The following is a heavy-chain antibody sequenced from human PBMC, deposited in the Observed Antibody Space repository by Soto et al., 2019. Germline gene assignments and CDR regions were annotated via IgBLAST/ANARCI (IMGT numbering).Heavy chain of an antibody. J-gene: IGHJ6*02. D-gene: IGHD4-17*01. Sequence: KPCWCLGICCAACGFSVSSYTMNLVCQAPGRGLEWVSSIGTSSSYIYYADSVKGRFTISRDNAKNSLFLQMNSLRADDTAVYYCARDSVRDYLYYYGMDVWGQGTTVTVSS. CDR1: GFSVSSYT. CDR3: ARDSVRDYLYYYGMDV. CDR2: IGTSSSYI. V-gene: IGHV3-21*01.